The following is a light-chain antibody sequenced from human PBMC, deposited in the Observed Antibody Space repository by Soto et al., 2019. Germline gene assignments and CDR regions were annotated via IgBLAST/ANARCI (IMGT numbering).Light chain of an antibody. CDR2: KAY. CDR1: QSFSRW. Sequence: EIPMPQSHSNRSAYVGDTVTISCRASQSFSRWLAWYKKKPGKAPKLLIYKAYSLQSGVPSRFSGIGSGTEFTLTISSLQPDECATDYGQHSNSYSEAFGQGTKVDIK. CDR3: QHSNSYSEA. V-gene: IGKV1-5*03. J-gene: IGKJ1*01.